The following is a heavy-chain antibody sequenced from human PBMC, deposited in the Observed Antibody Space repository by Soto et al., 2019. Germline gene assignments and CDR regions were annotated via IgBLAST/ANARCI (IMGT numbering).Heavy chain of an antibody. CDR2: ISSNSAYI. V-gene: IGHV3-21*01. Sequence: XGSLRLSCAASVCTFRSFTMNCVRHSPGKGLEWVSTISSNSAYIYYTDALRGRFTISRDNAKNSLHLQMNSLRAEDTAVYYCTRDASRDSSARGWFEPWGPGTLSIVSS. D-gene: IGHD6-13*01. J-gene: IGHJ5*02. CDR1: VCTFRSFT. CDR3: TRDASRDSSARGWFEP.